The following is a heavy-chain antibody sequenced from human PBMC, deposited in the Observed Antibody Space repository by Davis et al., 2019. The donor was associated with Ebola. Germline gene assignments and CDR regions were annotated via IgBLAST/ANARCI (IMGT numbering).Heavy chain of an antibody. CDR2: INPNSGGT. CDR1: GYTFTGYY. D-gene: IGHD3-3*01. Sequence: ASVKVSCKASGYTFTGYYMHWVRQAPGQGLEWMGWINPNSGGTNYAQKFQGRVTMTRDTSISTAYMELSRLRSDDTAVYYCARATIFGAVYYMDVWGKGTTVTVSS. J-gene: IGHJ6*03. V-gene: IGHV1-2*02. CDR3: ARATIFGAVYYMDV.